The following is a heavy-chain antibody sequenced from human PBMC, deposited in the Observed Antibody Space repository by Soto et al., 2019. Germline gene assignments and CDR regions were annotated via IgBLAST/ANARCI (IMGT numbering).Heavy chain of an antibody. Sequence: QVQLQASGPGLVKPSQTLSLTCTVSGGSVSSGGYYWSWIRQHPGNGLEWIGFIYYSGSTFYNPSLKRRVTISVDTSKNQLSLRLRSVTAADTAVYYCARCNRGDAFDIWGQGTMVTVSS. V-gene: IGHV4-31*03. J-gene: IGHJ3*02. CDR3: ARCNRGDAFDI. CDR1: GGSVSSGGYY. CDR2: IYYSGST.